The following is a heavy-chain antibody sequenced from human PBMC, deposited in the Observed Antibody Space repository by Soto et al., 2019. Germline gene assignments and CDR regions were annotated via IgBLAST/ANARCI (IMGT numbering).Heavy chain of an antibody. CDR2: ISSSSSYI. D-gene: IGHD2-15*01. CDR3: AREVYCSGGSQCDAFDI. CDR1: GFTFSSYS. V-gene: IGHV3-21*01. Sequence: PGGSLRLSCAASGFTFSSYSMNWVRQAPGKGLEWVSSISSSSSYIYYADSVKGRFTISRDNAKNSLYLQMNSLRAEDTAVYYCAREVYCSGGSQCDAFDIWGQGTMVTVSS. J-gene: IGHJ3*02.